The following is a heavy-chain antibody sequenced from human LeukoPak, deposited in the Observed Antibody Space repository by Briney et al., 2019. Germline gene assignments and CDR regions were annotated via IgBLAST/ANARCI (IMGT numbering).Heavy chain of an antibody. V-gene: IGHV3-21*01. CDR2: ITYSSRYM. CDR1: GFTFSNFN. D-gene: IGHD2-2*02. CDR3: ARDFGSSYTSPFPF. J-gene: IGHJ4*02. Sequence: PGGSLRLSCAASGFTFSNFNMNWVRQAPGKGLEWISSITYSSRYMYYADSVKGRFTISRDNAKNSLYLHMNSLRAEDTVVYYCARDFGSSYTSPFPFWGQGTLVTVSS.